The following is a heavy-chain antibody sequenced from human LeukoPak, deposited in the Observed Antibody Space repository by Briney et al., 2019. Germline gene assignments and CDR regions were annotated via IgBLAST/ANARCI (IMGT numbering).Heavy chain of an antibody. J-gene: IGHJ4*02. CDR1: GFTFSSYR. V-gene: IGHV3-21*01. Sequence: GGSLRLSCAASGFTFSSYRMNWVRQAPGKGLEWVSSISSSSYIYYADSVKGRFTISRDNAKNSLYLQMNSLRAEDTAVYYCARDGPDGGYDYWGQGTLVTVSS. CDR3: ARDGPDGGYDY. D-gene: IGHD5-18*01. CDR2: ISSSSYI.